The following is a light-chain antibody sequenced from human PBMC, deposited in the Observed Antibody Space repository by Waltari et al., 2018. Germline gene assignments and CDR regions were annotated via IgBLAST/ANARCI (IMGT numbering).Light chain of an antibody. V-gene: IGKV1-33*01. CDR3: QQYHSLPT. CDR2: EAS. Sequence: DIQMTQSPSSLSASVGDRVTITCQASQDITNSLVWYQQKPGKAPKLLIFEASSLETGVPSRFRGSGSGTDFTFTISRLQPEDVATYYCQQYHSLPTFGQGIRLEIK. CDR1: QDITNS. J-gene: IGKJ5*01.